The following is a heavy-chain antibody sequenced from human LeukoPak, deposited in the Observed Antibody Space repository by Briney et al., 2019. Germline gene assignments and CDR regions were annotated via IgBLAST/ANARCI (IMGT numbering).Heavy chain of an antibody. CDR2: INSDGSST. Sequence: GGSLRLSCAVSGFTFSSYWMHWVRQAPGKGLVWVSRINSDGSSTIYADSVKGRFTISRENAKNSLYLQMNSLRAGDTAVYYCVRGTGYSAYDYDFDYWGQGTLVTVSS. J-gene: IGHJ4*02. D-gene: IGHD5-12*01. V-gene: IGHV3-74*01. CDR1: GFTFSSYW. CDR3: VRGTGYSAYDYDFDY.